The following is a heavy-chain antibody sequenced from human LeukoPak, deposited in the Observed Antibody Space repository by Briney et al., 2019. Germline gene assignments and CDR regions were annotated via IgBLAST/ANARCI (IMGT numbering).Heavy chain of an antibody. Sequence: GGSLRLSCAASGFTFSSYAMSWVRQAPGKGLEWVSDISGSGGRTYYADSVKGRFTISRDKSKNTLYLQMNSLRAEDTAVYYCAELGITVIGGVWGKGTTVTISS. D-gene: IGHD3-10*02. CDR3: AELGITVIGGV. CDR1: GFTFSSYA. J-gene: IGHJ6*04. V-gene: IGHV3-23*01. CDR2: ISGSGGRT.